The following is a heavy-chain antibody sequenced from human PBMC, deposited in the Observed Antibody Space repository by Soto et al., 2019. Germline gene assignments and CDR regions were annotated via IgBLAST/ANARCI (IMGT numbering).Heavy chain of an antibody. V-gene: IGHV6-1*01. D-gene: IGHD1-1*01. J-gene: IGHJ3*02. CDR2: TYYRSKWYN. Sequence: QVQLQQSGPGLVKPSQTLSLTCAISGGSVSSNSAAWNWIRQAPSIGPELLGRTYYRSKWYNDYAVSVKSRITINPDTSKNQFSLQLNSVTPEDTAVYYCARISTMAAPNAFAIWGQGTIVTVSS. CDR3: ARISTMAAPNAFAI. CDR1: GGSVSSNSAA.